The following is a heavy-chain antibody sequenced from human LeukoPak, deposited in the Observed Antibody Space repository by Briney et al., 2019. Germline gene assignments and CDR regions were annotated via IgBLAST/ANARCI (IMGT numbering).Heavy chain of an antibody. CDR2: IYTSGST. J-gene: IGHJ4*02. V-gene: IGHV4-61*02. D-gene: IGHD3-10*01. CDR1: GGSISSGSYY. CDR3: AGNYYGSGSYYSEDRY. Sequence: PSQTLSLTCTVSGGSISSGSYYWSWIRQPAGKGLEWIGRIYTSGSTNYNPSLKSRATISVDTSKNQFSLKLSSVTAAGTAVYYCAGNYYGSGSYYSEDRYWGQGTLVTVSS.